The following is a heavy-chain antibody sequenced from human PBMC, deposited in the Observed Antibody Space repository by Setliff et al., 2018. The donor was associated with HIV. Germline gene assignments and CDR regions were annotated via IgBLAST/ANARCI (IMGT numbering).Heavy chain of an antibody. D-gene: IGHD6-19*01. Sequence: GGSLRLSCAASGITFSDQWMTWFRQPPGKGLEWVANIKHDGSEKYYVDSIKGRFTVSRDNAKNTLYLQMNSLRAEDTAVYYCARDPPSWQWLFDYWGQGALVTAPQ. CDR1: GITFSDQW. CDR2: IKHDGSEK. V-gene: IGHV3-7*03. CDR3: ARDPPSWQWLFDY. J-gene: IGHJ4*02.